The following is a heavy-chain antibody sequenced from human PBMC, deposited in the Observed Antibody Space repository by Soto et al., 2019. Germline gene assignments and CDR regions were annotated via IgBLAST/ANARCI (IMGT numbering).Heavy chain of an antibody. V-gene: IGHV1-18*01. Sequence: QVQLVQSGAEVKKPGASVKVSCKASGYTFTSYGIIWVRQAPGQGLEWMGWISAYNGNTNYAQKLKGRVTMTTDTSTSTSXXXLRXXXXXXXXXXXXXXXSYCGGDCSLAGLFYCGQGTLVTVSS. CDR3: XXXSYCGGDCSLAGLFY. CDR2: ISAYNGNT. D-gene: IGHD2-21*02. CDR1: GYTFTSYG. J-gene: IGHJ4*02.